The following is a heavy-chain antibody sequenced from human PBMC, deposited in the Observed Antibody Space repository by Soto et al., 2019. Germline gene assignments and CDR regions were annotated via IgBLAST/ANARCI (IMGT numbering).Heavy chain of an antibody. D-gene: IGHD6-19*01. CDR1: GDSVSSTSTA. Sequence: PSQTLSLTCAISGDSVSSTSTAWSWIRQSPSRGLEWLGRTYYRSKWYSDYAVSVKSRITINPDTSKNQFSLQLNSVTPEDTAVYYCARGSYYSGWVWGQGTLVNV. CDR3: ARGSYYSGWV. J-gene: IGHJ4*02. V-gene: IGHV6-1*01. CDR2: TYYRSKWYS.